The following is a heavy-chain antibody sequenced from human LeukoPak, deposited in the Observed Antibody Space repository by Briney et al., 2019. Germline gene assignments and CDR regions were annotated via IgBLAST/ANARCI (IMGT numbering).Heavy chain of an antibody. V-gene: IGHV1-24*01. Sequence: ASVHVSCEVSGYTLTELFMHWVRQAPGKGLEWMGGFDPEDGETIYAQKFQGRVTMTEDTSTDTAYMELSSLRSEDTAVYYCATEGGGYFDYWGQGTLVTVSS. D-gene: IGHD3-16*01. CDR2: FDPEDGET. CDR1: GYTLTELF. J-gene: IGHJ4*02. CDR3: ATEGGGYFDY.